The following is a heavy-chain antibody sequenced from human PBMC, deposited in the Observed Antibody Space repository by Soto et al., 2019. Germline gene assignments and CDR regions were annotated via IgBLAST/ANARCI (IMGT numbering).Heavy chain of an antibody. D-gene: IGHD3-16*01. CDR3: ARADYDYVWGSYTPYYFDY. Sequence: PSETLSLTCTVSGGYISSYYWSWIRQPPGKGLEWIGYINNSANTKYNPSLKSRVTISVDTSKNQFSLKLSSVTAADTAVYYCARADYDYVWGSYTPYYFDYWGQGTLVTVSS. V-gene: IGHV4-59*01. J-gene: IGHJ4*02. CDR2: INNSANT. CDR1: GGYISSYY.